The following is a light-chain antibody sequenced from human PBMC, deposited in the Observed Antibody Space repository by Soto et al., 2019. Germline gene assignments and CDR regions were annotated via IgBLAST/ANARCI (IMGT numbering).Light chain of an antibody. Sequence: SYELTQPPSVSVAPGQTASFTCGGHNIWSKSVHWYQQKPGQAPILVIYDDDDRPSGVPGRFSGSNSGSAATLTISRVEAGDEADYYCQVWDSDTDHVVFGGGTKRPS. J-gene: IGLJ2*01. CDR2: DDD. V-gene: IGLV3-21*02. CDR3: QVWDSDTDHVV. CDR1: NIWSKS.